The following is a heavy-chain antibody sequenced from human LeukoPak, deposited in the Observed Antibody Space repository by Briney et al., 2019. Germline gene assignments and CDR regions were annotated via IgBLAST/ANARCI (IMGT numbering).Heavy chain of an antibody. J-gene: IGHJ4*02. Sequence: SETLSLTCAVYGGSFSDYFWTWIRQPPGKGLEWIGEIYHSGGTNYNPSLKSRVTISLDTSKNQFSLKLSFVTAADTAVYYCARYGNDYGVDYWGQGTLVTVSS. CDR2: IYHSGGT. V-gene: IGHV4-34*01. CDR3: ARYGNDYGVDY. CDR1: GGSFSDYF. D-gene: IGHD4-17*01.